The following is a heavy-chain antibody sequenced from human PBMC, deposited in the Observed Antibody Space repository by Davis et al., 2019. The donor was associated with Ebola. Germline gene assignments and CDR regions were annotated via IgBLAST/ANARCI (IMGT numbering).Heavy chain of an antibody. J-gene: IGHJ4*02. CDR2: MFNDGSEK. CDR3: ARDNYWKLDY. V-gene: IGHV3-7*01. Sequence: PGGSLRLSCAASGFTFSEYWMAWVRQAPGKGLQWLANMFNDGSEKYSAGPVKGRFTISRDNARNSFYLQMNSLRVEDTAVYYCARDNYWKLDYWGQGILVTVSS. D-gene: IGHD4-11*01. CDR1: GFTFSEYW.